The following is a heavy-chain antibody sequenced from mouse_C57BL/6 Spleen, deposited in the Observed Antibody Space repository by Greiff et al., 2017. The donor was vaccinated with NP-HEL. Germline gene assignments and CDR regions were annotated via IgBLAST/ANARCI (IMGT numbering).Heavy chain of an antibody. J-gene: IGHJ4*01. CDR3: ARELANWVYAMDY. D-gene: IGHD4-1*01. V-gene: IGHV1-52*01. CDR1: GYTFTSYW. Sequence: QVQLQQPGAELVRPGSSVKLSCKASGYTFTSYWMHWVKQRPIQGLEWIGNIDPSDSETHYNQKFKDKATLTVDKSSSTAYMQLSRLTSEDSAVYYCARELANWVYAMDYWGQGTSVTVSS. CDR2: IDPSDSET.